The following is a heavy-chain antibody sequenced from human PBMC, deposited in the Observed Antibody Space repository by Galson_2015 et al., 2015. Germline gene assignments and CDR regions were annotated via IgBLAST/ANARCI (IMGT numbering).Heavy chain of an antibody. CDR2: ISYDGSNK. CDR1: GFTFSSYA. V-gene: IGHV3-30-3*01. J-gene: IGHJ4*02. Sequence: SLRLSCAASGFTFSSYAMHWVRQAPGKGLEWVAVISYDGSNKYYADSVKGRFTISRDNSKNTLYLQMNSLRAEDTAVYYCARDATTVVTPESYFDYWGQGTLVTVSS. CDR3: ARDATTVVTPESYFDY. D-gene: IGHD4-23*01.